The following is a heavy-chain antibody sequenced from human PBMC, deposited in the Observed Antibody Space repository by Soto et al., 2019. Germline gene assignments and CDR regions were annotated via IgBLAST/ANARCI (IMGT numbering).Heavy chain of an antibody. CDR1: GGSISSGGYY. CDR3: ARVRWVFGVVINSDYYYMDV. CDR2: IYYSGST. V-gene: IGHV4-31*03. J-gene: IGHJ6*03. D-gene: IGHD3-3*01. Sequence: PSETLSLTCTVSGGSISSGGYYWSWIRQHPGKGLEWIGYIYYSGSTYYNPSLKSRVTISVDTSKNQFSLKLSSVTAADTAVYNCARVRWVFGVVINSDYYYMDVWGKGTTVTVSS.